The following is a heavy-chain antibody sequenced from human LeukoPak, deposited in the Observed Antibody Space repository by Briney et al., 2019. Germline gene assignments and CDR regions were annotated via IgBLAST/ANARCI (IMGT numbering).Heavy chain of an antibody. D-gene: IGHD2-15*01. V-gene: IGHV3-23*01. Sequence: GGSLRLSCAASGFTFGSFSMSWVRQAPGKGLEWVSATVGGGSPNTYHADSVKGRFTISIDNSKNTLFLQMNSLRAEDTPIYYCTKAPIVSCSGAFCYPFDSWGQGTLVTVSS. CDR1: GFTFGSFS. J-gene: IGHJ4*02. CDR3: TKAPIVSCSGAFCYPFDS. CDR2: TVGGGSPNT.